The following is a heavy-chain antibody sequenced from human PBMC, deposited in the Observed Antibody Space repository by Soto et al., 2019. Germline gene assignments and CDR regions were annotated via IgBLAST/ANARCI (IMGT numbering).Heavy chain of an antibody. D-gene: IGHD5-18*01. V-gene: IGHV3-21*01. CDR3: ARDLGYSYGYRLYYYYYYGMDV. CDR2: ISSSSSYI. Sequence: EVQLVESGGGLVKPGGSLRLSCAASGFTFSSYSMNWVRQAPGKGLEWVSSISSSSSYIYYADSVKGRFTISRDNAKNSLYLQMNSLRAEDTAVYYCARDLGYSYGYRLYYYYYYGMDVWGQGTTVTVSS. J-gene: IGHJ6*02. CDR1: GFTFSSYS.